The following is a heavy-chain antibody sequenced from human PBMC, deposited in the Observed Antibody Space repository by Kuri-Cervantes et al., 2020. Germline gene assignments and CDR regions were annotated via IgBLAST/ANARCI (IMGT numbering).Heavy chain of an antibody. V-gene: IGHV3-7*01. D-gene: IGHD6-19*01. CDR2: IKQDGSEK. CDR1: GGSISSSSYY. CDR3: ARDGYSSGWYGGGFDY. J-gene: IGHJ4*02. Sequence: ETLSLTCTVSGGSISSSSYYWGWIRQPPGKGLEWVANIKQDGSEKYYVDSVKGRFTISRDNAKNSLYLQMNSLRAEDTAVYYCARDGYSSGWYGGGFDYWGQGTLVTVSS.